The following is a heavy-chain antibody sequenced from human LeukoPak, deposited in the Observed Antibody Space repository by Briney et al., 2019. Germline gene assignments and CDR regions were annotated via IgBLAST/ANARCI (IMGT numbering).Heavy chain of an antibody. D-gene: IGHD6-19*01. J-gene: IGHJ5*02. CDR3: ARRPSPIYSSGWDNWFDP. CDR1: VYRFTGYY. V-gene: IGHV1-2*02. CDR2: MNPSSGGT. Sequence: GASVTVSRKPSVYRFTGYYMHWVGQAPRHGREGVGWMNPSSGGTKYAQNFQGTITMTRDTSISTAYMEPSRLRSDDTAVYYRARRPSPIYSSGWDNWFDPWGEGTLVTLSS.